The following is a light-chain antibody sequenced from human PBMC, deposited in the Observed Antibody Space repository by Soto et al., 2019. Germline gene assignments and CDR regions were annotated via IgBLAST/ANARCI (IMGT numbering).Light chain of an antibody. V-gene: IGLV2-14*01. CDR3: SSYTSSSTLFV. J-gene: IGLJ1*01. CDR2: EVS. Sequence: QSALTQPASVSGSPGQSITISCTGTSSDVGGYNYVSWYQQHPGKAPRLMIYEVSNRPSGVSNRFSGSKSGNTASLTISGLQAEDEADYYCSSYTSSSTLFVCGTGTKVTV. CDR1: SSDVGGYNY.